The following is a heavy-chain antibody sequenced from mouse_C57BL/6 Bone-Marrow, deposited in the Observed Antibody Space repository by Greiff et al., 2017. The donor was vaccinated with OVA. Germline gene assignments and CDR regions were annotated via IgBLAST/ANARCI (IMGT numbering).Heavy chain of an antibody. V-gene: IGHV14-4*01. Sequence: EVQRVESGAELVRPGASVKLSCTASGFNIKDDYMHWVKQRPEQGLEWIGWIDPENGDTEYASKFQGKATITADTSSNTAYLQLSSLTSEDTAVYFCTTETNWDYWGQGTTLTGSS. CDR1: GFNIKDDY. CDR2: IDPENGDT. CDR3: TTETNWDY. D-gene: IGHD4-1*01. J-gene: IGHJ2*01.